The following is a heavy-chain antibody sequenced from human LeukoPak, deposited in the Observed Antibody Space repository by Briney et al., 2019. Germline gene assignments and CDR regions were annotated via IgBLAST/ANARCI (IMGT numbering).Heavy chain of an antibody. J-gene: IGHJ4*02. V-gene: IGHV3-66*01. CDR2: IYSGGST. D-gene: IGHD3-10*01. CDR3: ARDTYYGSGSRFDY. CDR1: GFTFSSYG. Sequence: GGSLRLSCAASGFTFSSYGMHWVRQAPGKGLEWVSVIYSGGSTYYADSVKGRFTISRDNSKNTLYLQMNSLRAEDTAVYYCARDTYYGSGSRFDYWGQGTLVTVSS.